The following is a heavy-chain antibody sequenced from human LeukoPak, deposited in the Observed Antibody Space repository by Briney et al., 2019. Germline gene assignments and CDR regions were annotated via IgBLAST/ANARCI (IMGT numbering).Heavy chain of an antibody. CDR1: GDSVSSNSAA. CDR2: TYYRSKWYN. V-gene: IGHV6-1*01. J-gene: IGHJ6*03. CDR3: AKEGYSSSPATRFYYYYMDV. Sequence: SQTLSLTCAISGDSVSSNSAAWNWIRQSPSTGLEWLGRTYYRSKWYNDYAVSVRSRITINPDTSKNQFSLQLNSVTPEDTAVYYCAKEGYSSSPATRFYYYYMDVWGKGTTVTVSS. D-gene: IGHD6-13*01.